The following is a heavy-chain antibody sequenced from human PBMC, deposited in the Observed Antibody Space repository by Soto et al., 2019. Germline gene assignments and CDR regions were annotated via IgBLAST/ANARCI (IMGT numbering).Heavy chain of an antibody. J-gene: IGHJ4*02. CDR2: NNPNSGGT. Sequence: VSVKVSCKASGYTFTGYYMHWVRQAPGQGLEWMGWNNPNSGGTNYAQKFQGWVTMTRDTSISTAYMELTSLRSDDTAVYYCATSHSSGWYSPVDYWGQGTLVTVSS. CDR3: ATSHSSGWYSPVDY. CDR1: GYTFTGYY. V-gene: IGHV1-2*04. D-gene: IGHD6-19*01.